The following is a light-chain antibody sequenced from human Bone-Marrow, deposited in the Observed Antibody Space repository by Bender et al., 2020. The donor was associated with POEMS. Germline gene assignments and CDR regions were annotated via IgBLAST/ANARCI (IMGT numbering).Light chain of an antibody. CDR3: AVWDDSLNGWV. Sequence: QSVLTQPPSATGTPGQRVTISCSGSSSNIGSNYVYWFQQFPGTAPKLLIYRNNQRPSGVPDRISGSKSGTSASLAISGLRSDDEADYYCAVWDDSLNGWVFGGGTKLTVL. J-gene: IGLJ3*02. V-gene: IGLV1-47*01. CDR1: SSNIGSNY. CDR2: RNN.